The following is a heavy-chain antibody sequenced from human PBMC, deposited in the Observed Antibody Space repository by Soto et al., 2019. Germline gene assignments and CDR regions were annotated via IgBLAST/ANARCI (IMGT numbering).Heavy chain of an antibody. CDR3: TRSPKPLYYYYYMDV. CDR1: GFTFSGSA. CDR2: IRSKANSYAT. Sequence: GGSLRLSCAASGFTFSGSAMHWVRQASGKGLEWVGRIRSKANSYATAYAASVKGRFTISRDDSKNTAYLQMNSLKTEDTAVYYCTRSPKPLYYYYYMDVWGKGTTVTVSS. J-gene: IGHJ6*03. V-gene: IGHV3-73*01.